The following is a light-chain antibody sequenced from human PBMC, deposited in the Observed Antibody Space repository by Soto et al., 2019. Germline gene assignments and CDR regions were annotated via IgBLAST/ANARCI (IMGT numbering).Light chain of an antibody. CDR1: QSVLYSSNNKNY. Sequence: DIVMTQVADSVAVSLGERATINCKSSQSVLYSSNNKNYLAWYQQKPGQPPKLLIYWASTRESGVPDRFSGSGSGTDFTLTISSLQAEDVAVYYCQQYYSTPLTFGGGTKVEIK. CDR2: WAS. V-gene: IGKV4-1*01. J-gene: IGKJ4*01. CDR3: QQYYSTPLT.